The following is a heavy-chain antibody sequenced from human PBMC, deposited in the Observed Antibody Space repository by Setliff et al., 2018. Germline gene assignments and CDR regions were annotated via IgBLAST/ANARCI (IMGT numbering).Heavy chain of an antibody. V-gene: IGHV4-34*01. CDR2: SDHGGNT. CDR3: ARDRTAYSYGLDV. CDR1: GESFSNNY. D-gene: IGHD5-18*01. J-gene: IGHJ6*02. Sequence: SETLSLTCSVYGESFSNNYWSWIRQSPGKGLEWIGESDHGGNTTIHPSLKSRVTMSVDTSKNQFSLKLSSVTAADTAVYYCARDRTAYSYGLDVWGQGTTVTVSS.